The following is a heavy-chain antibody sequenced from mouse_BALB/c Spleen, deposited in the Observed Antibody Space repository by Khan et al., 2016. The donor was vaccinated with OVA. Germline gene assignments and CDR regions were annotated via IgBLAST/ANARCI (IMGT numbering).Heavy chain of an antibody. CDR2: INTYYGDV. CDR1: GYTFTDFT. V-gene: IGHV1S137*01. Sequence: QVQLQQSGAELVRPGVSVKISCKGSGYTFTDFTMHWVKQSHAKSLEWIGVINTYYGDVTYNQKFKGKATMTVDTSSSTVYMELARLTSEDSAIYYVTSGGGGSRFAYWGQGTLVTVSA. CDR3: TSGGGGSRFAY. J-gene: IGHJ3*01.